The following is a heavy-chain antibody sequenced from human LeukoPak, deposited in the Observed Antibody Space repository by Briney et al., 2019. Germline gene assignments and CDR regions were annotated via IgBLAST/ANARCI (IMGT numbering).Heavy chain of an antibody. Sequence: GGSLRLSCVAFGFTFSNYAMSWVRQAPGKGLEWVSAISGSGGSTYYADSVKGRFTISRDNSKNTLYLQMNSLRVEDTAVYYCAKDLGAAADDAFDIWGQGTMVTVSS. CDR1: GFTFSNYA. J-gene: IGHJ3*02. CDR3: AKDLGAAADDAFDI. CDR2: ISGSGGST. D-gene: IGHD6-13*01. V-gene: IGHV3-23*01.